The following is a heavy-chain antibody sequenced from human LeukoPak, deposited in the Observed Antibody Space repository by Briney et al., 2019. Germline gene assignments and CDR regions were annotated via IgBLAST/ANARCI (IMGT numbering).Heavy chain of an antibody. J-gene: IGHJ6*03. V-gene: IGHV3-30*02. CDR1: GFTFSSYA. Sequence: PGGSLRLSCAASGFTFSSYAMHWVRQAPGKGLEWVAFIRYDGSNKYYADSVKGRFTISRDNSKNTLYLQMNSLRAEDTAVYYCAKADSSSAADPDYYYYMDVWGKGTTVTVSS. D-gene: IGHD6-13*01. CDR3: AKADSSSAADPDYYYYMDV. CDR2: IRYDGSNK.